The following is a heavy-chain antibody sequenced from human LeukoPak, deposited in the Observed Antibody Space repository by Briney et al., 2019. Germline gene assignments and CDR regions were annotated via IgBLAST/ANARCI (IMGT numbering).Heavy chain of an antibody. CDR3: ARSGVVRGVITHRTIDY. J-gene: IGHJ4*02. CDR1: GGSFSGYY. V-gene: IGHV4-34*01. D-gene: IGHD3-10*01. CDR2: INHSGST. Sequence: SETLSLTCAVYGGSFSGYYWSWIRQPPGKGLEWIGEINHSGSTNYNPSLKSRVTISVDTSKNQFSLKLSSVTAADTAVYYCARSGVVRGVITHRTIDYWGQGTLVTVSS.